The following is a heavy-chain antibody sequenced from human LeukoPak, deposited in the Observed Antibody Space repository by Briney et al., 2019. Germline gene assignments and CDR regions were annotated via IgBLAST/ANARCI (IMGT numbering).Heavy chain of an antibody. CDR3: ARDPVDDYYDSSGYFDY. CDR2: IYYSGST. D-gene: IGHD3-22*01. V-gene: IGHV4-59*12. J-gene: IGHJ4*02. CDR1: GGSISSYY. Sequence: SETLSLTCTVSGGSISSYYWSWIRQPPGKGLEWIGYIYYSGSTNYNPSLKSRVTISVDTSKNQFSLKLSSVTAADTAVYYCARDPVDDYYDSSGYFDYWGQGTLVTVSS.